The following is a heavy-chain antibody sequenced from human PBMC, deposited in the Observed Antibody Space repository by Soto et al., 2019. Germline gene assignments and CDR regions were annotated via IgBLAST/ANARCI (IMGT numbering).Heavy chain of an antibody. CDR1: GFSLTTSGVG. J-gene: IGHJ4*02. V-gene: IGHV2-5*02. CDR3: AHRVVPKVYRLVTTNGSHFDS. CDR2: IYWDDDK. D-gene: IGHD3-9*01. Sequence: QITLKESGPTVVKPTETLTLTCTFSGFSLTTSGVGVGWVRQSPGKAPEWLALIYWDDDKRYSTSLKSTLTIPKDTSNNQVVMTMANGMPAYTATDYRAHRVVPKVYRLVTTNGSHFDSWGRGAPGVVSP.